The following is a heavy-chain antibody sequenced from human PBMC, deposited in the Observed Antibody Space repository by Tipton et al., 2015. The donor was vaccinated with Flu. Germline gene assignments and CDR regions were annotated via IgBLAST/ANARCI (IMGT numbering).Heavy chain of an antibody. J-gene: IGHJ3*02. Sequence: LRLSCTVSGGSISSGDYYWSWIRPPPGKGLEWIGYIYYSGSTYYNPSLKRRVTISGDTSKNQFSLKLSSVTAPDTAVYYCARSITRDAFDIWGQGTMVPVSS. D-gene: IGHD2-2*01. CDR2: IYYSGST. V-gene: IGHV4-30-4*02. CDR1: GGSISSGDYY. CDR3: ARSITRDAFDI.